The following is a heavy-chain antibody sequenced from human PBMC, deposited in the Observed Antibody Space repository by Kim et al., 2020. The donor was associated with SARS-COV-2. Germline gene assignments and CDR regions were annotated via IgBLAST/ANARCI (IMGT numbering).Heavy chain of an antibody. CDR2: ISSGGAST. CDR1: GFTFRSHA. CDR3: AKDLAERFLEWMSNYYFDS. Sequence: GGSLRLSCAASGFTFRSHAMSWVRQAPGKGLEWVSSISSGGASTYYADSVKGRFTISRDNSRNTVYLQMNSLRADDTAVYYCAKDLAERFLEWMSNYYFDSWGQGTLVTVSS. J-gene: IGHJ4*02. V-gene: IGHV3-23*01. D-gene: IGHD3-3*01.